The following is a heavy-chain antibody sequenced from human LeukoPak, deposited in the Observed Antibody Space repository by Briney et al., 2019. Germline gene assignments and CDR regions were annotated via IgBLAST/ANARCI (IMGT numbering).Heavy chain of an antibody. CDR1: GFTFDDYA. V-gene: IGHV3-9*01. Sequence: GGSLRLSCAASGFTFDDYAMHWVRQAPGKGLEWVSGISWNSGSIGYADSVKGRFTISRDNSKSTLFVQMNSLRAEDTAVYYCAKGNSGSYYVGAFDIWGQGTMVTVSS. J-gene: IGHJ3*02. CDR2: ISWNSGSI. D-gene: IGHD1-26*01. CDR3: AKGNSGSYYVGAFDI.